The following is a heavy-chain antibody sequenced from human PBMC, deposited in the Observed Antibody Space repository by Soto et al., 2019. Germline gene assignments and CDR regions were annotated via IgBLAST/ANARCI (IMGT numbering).Heavy chain of an antibody. CDR2: IYLSGNT. J-gene: IGHJ4*02. CDR1: GGSISSHY. D-gene: IGHD6-19*01. Sequence: PSATLSLTCTVSGGSISSHYWSWIRQPAGKGLEWIGRIYLSGNTKINPSLKNRVTMSVDASKNQFSLTLKSVTAADTAVYYCAKELKPYNSGWYFALSGGQGTLVTVSS. V-gene: IGHV4-4*07. CDR3: AKELKPYNSGWYFALS.